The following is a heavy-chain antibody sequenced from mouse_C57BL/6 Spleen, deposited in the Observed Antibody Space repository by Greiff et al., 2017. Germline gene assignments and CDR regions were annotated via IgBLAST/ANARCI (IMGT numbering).Heavy chain of an antibody. CDR1: GYTFTSYT. V-gene: IGHV1-4*01. CDR3: ARCYGLYWYFDV. Sequence: QVQLKESGAELARPGASVKMSCKASGYTFTSYTMHWVKQRPGQGLEWIGYINPSSGYTKYNQKFKDKATLTADKSSSTAYMQLSSLTSEDSAVYYCARCYGLYWYFDVWGTGTTVTVSS. CDR2: INPSSGYT. J-gene: IGHJ1*03. D-gene: IGHD1-1*02.